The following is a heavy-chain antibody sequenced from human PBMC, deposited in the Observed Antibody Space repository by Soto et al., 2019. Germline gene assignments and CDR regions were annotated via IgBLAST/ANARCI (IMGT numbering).Heavy chain of an antibody. CDR2: IYHSGST. D-gene: IGHD3-9*01. J-gene: IGHJ4*02. CDR3: ARDQAYYDILTGYPDY. V-gene: IGHV4-38-2*02. CDR1: NYSISTGYY. Sequence: SETLSLTCAVSNYSISTGYYWGWMRQPPGKGLEWIGTIYHSGSTYYNPSLKSRVTISVDTSKNQFSLKLSSVTAADTAVYYCARDQAYYDILTGYPDYWGQGTLVTVSS.